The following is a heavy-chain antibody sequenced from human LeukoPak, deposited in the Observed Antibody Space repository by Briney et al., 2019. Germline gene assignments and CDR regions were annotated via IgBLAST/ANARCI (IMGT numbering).Heavy chain of an antibody. CDR1: GGTFSSYA. D-gene: IGHD6-13*01. J-gene: IGHJ4*02. Sequence: SVKVSCKASGGTFSSYAITWVRQAPGQGLEWVGRIIPIFGTANYAQKFQGRVTITTDESTSTAYMELSTLRSDDTAVYYCARERPPGDSSNWFLEGYFDIWGQGTLVTVSS. V-gene: IGHV1-69*05. CDR2: IIPIFGTA. CDR3: ARERPPGDSSNWFLEGYFDI.